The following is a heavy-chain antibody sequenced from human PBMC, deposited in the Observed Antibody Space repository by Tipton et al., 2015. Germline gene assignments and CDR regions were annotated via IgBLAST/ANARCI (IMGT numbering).Heavy chain of an antibody. Sequence: TLSLTCTVSGGSISSSGYYWSWIRQAAGKGLEWIGRIHTTGTTYYNPSLKSRVTMSLDTSKNQFSLKLSSVTAADTAVYYCAREAHYDSSGYYYVLWYFDYWGQGTLVTVSS. CDR2: IHTTGTT. D-gene: IGHD3-22*01. CDR1: GGSISSSGYY. CDR3: AREAHYDSSGYYYVLWYFDY. J-gene: IGHJ4*02. V-gene: IGHV4-61*02.